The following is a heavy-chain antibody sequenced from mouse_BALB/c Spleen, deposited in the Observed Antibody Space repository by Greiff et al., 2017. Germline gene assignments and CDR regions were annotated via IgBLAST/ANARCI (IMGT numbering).Heavy chain of an antibody. CDR2: ISSGGST. CDR1: GFNFSSYA. CDR3: AREDDGYYPAMDY. J-gene: IGHJ4*01. Sequence: EVQGVESGGGLVKPGGSLKLSCAASGFNFSSYAMSWVRQTPEKRLEWVASISSGGSTYYPDSVKGRFTISRDNARNILYLQMSSLRSEDTAMYYCAREDDGYYPAMDYWGQGTSVTVSS. V-gene: IGHV5-6-5*01. D-gene: IGHD2-3*01.